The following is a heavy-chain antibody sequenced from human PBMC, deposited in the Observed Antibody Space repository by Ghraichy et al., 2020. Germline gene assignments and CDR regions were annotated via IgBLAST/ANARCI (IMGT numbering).Heavy chain of an antibody. CDR3: ARVDCSSTNCYYGIDV. J-gene: IGHJ6*02. CDR1: GGSINTYY. CDR2: IYYRGST. V-gene: IGHV4-59*01. D-gene: IGHD2-2*01. Sequence: SETLSLTCTVSGGSINTYYWTWIRQPPGKGLEWIGYIYYRGSTTYNPSLKSRVTILVDKSNNQFSLKLSSVTAADTAGDYCARVDCSSTNCYYGIDVWGQGTTVTVSS.